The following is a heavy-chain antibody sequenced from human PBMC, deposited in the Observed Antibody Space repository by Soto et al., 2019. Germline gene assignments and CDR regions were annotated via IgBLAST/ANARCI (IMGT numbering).Heavy chain of an antibody. D-gene: IGHD3-22*01. CDR2: ISGSGGST. J-gene: IGHJ3*02. V-gene: IGHV3-23*01. CDR3: AKDRPDRRGYYSPPPDAFDI. CDR1: GFTFSSYA. Sequence: PGGSLRLSCAASGFTFSSYAMSWVRQAPGKGLEWVSAISGSGGSTYYADSVKGRFTISRDNSKNTLYLQMNSLRAEDTAVYYCAKDRPDRRGYYSPPPDAFDIWGQGTMVTVSS.